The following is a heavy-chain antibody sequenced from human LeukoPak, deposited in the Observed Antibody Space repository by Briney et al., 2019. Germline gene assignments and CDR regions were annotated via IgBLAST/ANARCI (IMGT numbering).Heavy chain of an antibody. V-gene: IGHV1-69*13. CDR2: IIPIFGTA. CDR3: ASLGLGGSGSFDY. J-gene: IGHJ4*02. D-gene: IGHD3-10*01. CDR1: GGTFSSYA. Sequence: ASVKVSFKASGGTFSSYAISWVRQAPGQGLEWMGGIIPIFGTANYAQKFQGRVTITADESTSTAYMELSSLRSEDTAVYYCASLGLGGSGSFDYWGQGTLVTVSS.